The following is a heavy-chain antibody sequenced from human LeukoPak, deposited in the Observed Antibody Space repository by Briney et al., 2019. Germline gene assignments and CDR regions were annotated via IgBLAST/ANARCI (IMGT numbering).Heavy chain of an antibody. CDR2: VNPNSGDT. J-gene: IGHJ4*02. D-gene: IGHD6-13*01. V-gene: IGHV1-2*02. CDR1: GYTFTGYY. CDR3: ARDPYSSSWIRSPSFDY. Sequence: GASVKVSCKASGYTFTGYYLHWVRQAPGQGLEWMGCVNPNSGDTNYAQKLQGRVTMTTDTSTSTAYMELRSLRSDDTAVYYCARDPYSSSWIRSPSFDYWGQGTLVTVSS.